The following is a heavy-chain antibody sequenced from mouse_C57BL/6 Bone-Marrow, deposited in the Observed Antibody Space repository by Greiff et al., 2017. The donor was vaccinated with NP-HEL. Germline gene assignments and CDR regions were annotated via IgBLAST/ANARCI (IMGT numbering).Heavy chain of an antibody. V-gene: IGHV2-2*01. CDR2: IWSGGST. CDR1: GFSLTSYG. J-gene: IGHJ1*03. CDR3: ASPVWYFDV. Sequence: VQLQESGPGLVQPSQSLSITCTVSGFSLTSYGVHWVRQSPGKGLEWLGVIWSGGSTDYNAAFISSLSISKDNSKSQVFFKMNSLQADDTAIYYCASPVWYFDVWGTGTTVTVSS.